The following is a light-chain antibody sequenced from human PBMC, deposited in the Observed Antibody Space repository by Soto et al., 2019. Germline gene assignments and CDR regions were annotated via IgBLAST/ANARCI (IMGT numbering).Light chain of an antibody. V-gene: IGKV3-20*01. J-gene: IGKJ2*01. Sequence: EVVLTQSPGTLSLSPGERATLSCRASQSVSNNYFAWYQQKPGQAPRLLIFGSSDRATGIPDRFSGSGSGTDFNLTISKQEPEDFAVYDCQQYGSSPPYTFGQGTKLELK. CDR3: QQYGSSPPYT. CDR1: QSVSNNY. CDR2: GSS.